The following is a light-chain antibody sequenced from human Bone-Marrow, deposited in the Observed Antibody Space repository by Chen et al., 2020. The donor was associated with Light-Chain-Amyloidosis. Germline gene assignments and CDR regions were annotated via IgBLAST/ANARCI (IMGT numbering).Light chain of an antibody. CDR3: QQYRSSPLVT. CDR1: QSVSSGF. J-gene: IGKJ5*01. Sequence: EIVLTQSPGTLSLSPGERATLSCRASQSVSSGFLAWYQQKPGQAPRLLISGASSRATGIPDRVSGSGSGTDFTLTISRLEPEDFAVYYCQQYRSSPLVTFGQGTRLEIK. V-gene: IGKV3-20*01. CDR2: GAS.